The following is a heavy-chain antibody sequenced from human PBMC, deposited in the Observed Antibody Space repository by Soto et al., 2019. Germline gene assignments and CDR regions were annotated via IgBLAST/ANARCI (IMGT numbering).Heavy chain of an antibody. Sequence: PSETLSLTCTVSGGSISSYYWSWIRQPPGKGLEWIGYIYYSGSTNYNPSLKSRVTISVGTSKNQFSLKLSSVTAADTAVYYCARLKIPGYSSGWYGTFDYWGQGTLVTVSS. CDR3: ARLKIPGYSSGWYGTFDY. CDR2: IYYSGST. J-gene: IGHJ4*02. V-gene: IGHV4-59*01. D-gene: IGHD6-19*01. CDR1: GGSISSYY.